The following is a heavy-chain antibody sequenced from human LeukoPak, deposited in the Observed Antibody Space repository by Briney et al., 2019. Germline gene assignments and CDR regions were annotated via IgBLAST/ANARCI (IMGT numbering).Heavy chain of an antibody. V-gene: IGHV4-34*01. CDR1: GGSFSGYY. CDR2: INHSGST. CDR3: ARGLGVVPAAMPYYYYGMDV. Sequence: SKTLSLTCAVYGGSFSGYYWSWIRQPPGKGLEWIGEINHSGSTNYNPSLKSRVTISVDTSKHQFSLKLSSVTAADTAVYYCARGLGVVPAAMPYYYYGMDVWGQGTTVTVSS. D-gene: IGHD2-2*01. J-gene: IGHJ6*02.